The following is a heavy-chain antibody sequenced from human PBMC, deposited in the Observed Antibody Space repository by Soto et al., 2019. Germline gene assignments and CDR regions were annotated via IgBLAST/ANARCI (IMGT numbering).Heavy chain of an antibody. J-gene: IGHJ4*02. V-gene: IGHV4-39*01. CDR1: GGSISSSSYY. CDR3: ARRGMAAWGETVGYFDF. Sequence: QLQLQESGPGLVKPSETLSLTCTVSGGSISSSSYYWGWIRQPPGKGLEWIGSIYYSGSTYYNPSLKSRLTISVDTSKNQFSLKLSSVTATDTAVYYCARRGMAAWGETVGYFDFWGQGTLVTVSS. CDR2: IYYSGST. D-gene: IGHD6-13*01.